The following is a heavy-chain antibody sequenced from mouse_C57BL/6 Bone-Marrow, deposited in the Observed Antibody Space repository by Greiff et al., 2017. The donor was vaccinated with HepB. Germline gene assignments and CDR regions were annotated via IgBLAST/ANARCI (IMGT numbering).Heavy chain of an antibody. V-gene: IGHV3-6*01. CDR2: ISYDGSN. CDR1: GYSITSGYY. Sequence: EVKLVESGPGLVKPSQSLSLTCSVTGYSITSGYYWNWIRQFPGNKLEWMGYISYDGSNNYNPSLKNRISITRDTSKNQFFLKLNSVTTEDTATYYCARDDYYYAMDYWGQGTSVTVSS. J-gene: IGHJ4*01. CDR3: ARDDYYYAMDY. D-gene: IGHD2-13*01.